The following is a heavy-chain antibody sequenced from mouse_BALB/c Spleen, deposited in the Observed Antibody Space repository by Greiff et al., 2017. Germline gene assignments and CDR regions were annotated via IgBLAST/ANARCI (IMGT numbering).Heavy chain of an antibody. CDR1: GFNIKDYY. J-gene: IGHJ1*01. CDR3: ARVVATDWYFDV. V-gene: IGHV14-1*02. CDR2: IDPENGNT. Sequence: VQLKQSGAELVRPGALVKLSCKASGFNIKDYYMHWVKQRPEQGLEWIGWIDPENGNTIYDPKFQGKASITADTSSNTAYLQLSSLTSEDTAVYYCARVVATDWYFDVWGAGTTVTVSS. D-gene: IGHD1-1*01.